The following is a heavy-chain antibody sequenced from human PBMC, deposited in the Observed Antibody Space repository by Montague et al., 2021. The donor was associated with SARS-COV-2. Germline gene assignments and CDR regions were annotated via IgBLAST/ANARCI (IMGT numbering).Heavy chain of an antibody. D-gene: IGHD7-27*01. Sequence: SLRLSCATSGFAFSKFAMHWVRQAPGTGLEWVAVVHSGGSSKDYADSVKGRSTISRDNSKNTVSLQMNTLRAEDTAVYFCAKDQLSGVGYGLDVWGQGTTVIVSS. J-gene: IGHJ6*02. CDR3: AKDQLSGVGYGLDV. V-gene: IGHV3-23*03. CDR2: VHSGGSSK. CDR1: GFAFSKFA.